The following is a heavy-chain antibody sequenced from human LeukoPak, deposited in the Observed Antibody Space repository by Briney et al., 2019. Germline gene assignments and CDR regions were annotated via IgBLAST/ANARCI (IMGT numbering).Heavy chain of an antibody. Sequence: SQTLSLTCAVSGGSISSGGYSWTWIRQPPGKGLEWIGYIYHSGSAYYNPSLKGRVSISVDRSKNQFSLSLTSVTAADTAVYFCASGNYYDSSGYYSNWGQGTLVTVSS. D-gene: IGHD3-22*01. CDR1: GGSISSGGYS. V-gene: IGHV4-30-2*01. CDR2: IYHSGSA. CDR3: ASGNYYDSSGYYSN. J-gene: IGHJ4*02.